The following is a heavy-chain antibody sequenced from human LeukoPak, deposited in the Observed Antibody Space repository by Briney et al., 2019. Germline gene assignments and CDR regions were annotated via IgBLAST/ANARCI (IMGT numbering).Heavy chain of an antibody. CDR2: ITAGGLTT. CDR3: ARDYAVMCPIANFFDP. CDR1: GFTFSSYA. Sequence: GGSLRLSCAASGFTFSSYAMNWVRQAPGRGLEWVSAITAGGLTTYYTDSVKGRFTISRDNSKNTLYLQMDSLRAEDTAVYYCARDYAVMCPIANFFDPWGQGTLVSVSS. V-gene: IGHV3-23*01. D-gene: IGHD2-2*01. J-gene: IGHJ5*02.